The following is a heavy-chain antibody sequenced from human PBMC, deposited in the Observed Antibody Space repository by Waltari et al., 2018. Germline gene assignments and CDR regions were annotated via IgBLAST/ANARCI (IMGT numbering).Heavy chain of an antibody. CDR3: ARGPYDILTGYYQDYYYYYYMDV. CDR2: IIPIFGTA. D-gene: IGHD3-9*01. J-gene: IGHJ6*03. V-gene: IGHV1-69*12. Sequence: QVQLVQSGAEVKKPGSSVTVSCKASGGTFSSYAISWVRQAPGQGLEWMGGIIPIFGTANYAQEFQGRVTITADESTSTAYMELSSLRSEDTAVYYCARGPYDILTGYYQDYYYYYYMDVWGKGTTVTVSS. CDR1: GGTFSSYA.